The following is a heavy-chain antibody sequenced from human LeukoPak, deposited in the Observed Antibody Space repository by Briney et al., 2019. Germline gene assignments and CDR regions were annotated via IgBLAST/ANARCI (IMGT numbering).Heavy chain of an antibody. J-gene: IGHJ4*02. V-gene: IGHV3-48*03. CDR2: ISNSGTTI. Sequence: GGPLRLSCAASGFTFSNYEMNWVRQAPGKGLEWVSYISNSGTTIYYTDSVKGRFTISRDNAQNSLYLQMNSLRAEDTAVYYCARDSSAGGAFDYWGQGTLVTVSS. D-gene: IGHD6-19*01. CDR3: ARDSSAGGAFDY. CDR1: GFTFSNYE.